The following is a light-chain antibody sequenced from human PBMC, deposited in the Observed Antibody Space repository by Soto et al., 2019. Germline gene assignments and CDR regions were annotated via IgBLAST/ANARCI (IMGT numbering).Light chain of an antibody. CDR3: SSYTSRSTLV. V-gene: IGLV2-14*01. Sequence: QSALTTPASVSGSPGQSITISCTGTSSDVGGYNYVSWYQQHPGKAPKLMIYDVSNRPSGVSNRFSGYKSGNTASLTISGLQAEDEADYYCSSYTSRSTLVFGGGTKVTVL. J-gene: IGLJ2*01. CDR1: SSDVGGYNY. CDR2: DVS.